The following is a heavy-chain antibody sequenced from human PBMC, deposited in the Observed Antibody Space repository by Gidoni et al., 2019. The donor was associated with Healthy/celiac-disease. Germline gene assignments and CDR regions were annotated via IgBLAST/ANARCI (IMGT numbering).Heavy chain of an antibody. CDR1: GFPFRSYG. D-gene: IGHD6-19*01. Sequence: QVQLVESGGGVVQPGRSLRLSCAASGFPFRSYGMHWVRQAPGKGLEWVAVIWYDGSNKYYADSVKGRFTISRDNSKNTLYLQMNSLRAEDTAVYYCARDHGGRQWLDWYFDLWGRGTLVTVSS. V-gene: IGHV3-33*01. J-gene: IGHJ2*01. CDR2: IWYDGSNK. CDR3: ARDHGGRQWLDWYFDL.